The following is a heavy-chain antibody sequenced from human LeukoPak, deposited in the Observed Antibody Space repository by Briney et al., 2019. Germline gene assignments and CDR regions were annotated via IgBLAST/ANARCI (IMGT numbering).Heavy chain of an antibody. J-gene: IGHJ4*02. CDR2: MNPNSGNT. D-gene: IGHD3-22*01. Sequence: ASVKVSCKASGYTFTSYDINWVRQATGQGLEWMGWMNPNSGNTGYAQKFQGRVTMTRNTSISTAYMELSSLRSEDTAVYYCARGGDYDSSGYYLPFDHWGQGTLVTVSS. CDR1: GYTFTSYD. V-gene: IGHV1-8*01. CDR3: ARGGDYDSSGYYLPFDH.